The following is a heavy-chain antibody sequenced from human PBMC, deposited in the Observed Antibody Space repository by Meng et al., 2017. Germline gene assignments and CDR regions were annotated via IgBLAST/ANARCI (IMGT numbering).Heavy chain of an antibody. Sequence: QLQLQESGPGLVKPSETLSLTCTVSGGSISSSSYYWGWIRQPPGKGLEWIGSIYYSGSTYYNPSLKSRVTISVDTSKNQFSLKLSSVTAADTAVYYCARDGIAAAGTGRSYFQHWGQGTLVTSPQ. CDR2: IYYSGST. CDR3: ARDGIAAAGTGRSYFQH. D-gene: IGHD6-13*01. CDR1: GGSISSSSYY. V-gene: IGHV4-39*07. J-gene: IGHJ1*01.